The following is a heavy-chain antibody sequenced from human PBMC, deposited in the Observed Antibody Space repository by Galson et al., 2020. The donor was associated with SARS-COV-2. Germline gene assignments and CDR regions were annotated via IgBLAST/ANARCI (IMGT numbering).Heavy chain of an antibody. J-gene: IGHJ6*03. D-gene: IGHD2-15*01. CDR3: ARILRYCSGGSCPATSADYYYYYMDV. Sequence: SGPTLVKPTQTLTLTCTFSGFSLSTSGMCVSWIRQPPGKALEWLARIDWDDDKYYSTSLKTRLTISKDTSKNQVVLTMTNMDPVDTATYYCARILRYCSGGSCPATSADYYYYYMDVWGKGTTVTVSS. CDR2: IDWDDDK. CDR1: GFSLSTSGMC. V-gene: IGHV2-70*11.